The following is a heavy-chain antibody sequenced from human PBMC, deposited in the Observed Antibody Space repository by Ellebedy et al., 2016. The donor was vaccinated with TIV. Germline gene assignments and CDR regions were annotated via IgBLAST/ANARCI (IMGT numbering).Heavy chain of an antibody. V-gene: IGHV3-30*03. CDR1: GFTFSSYG. CDR3: VRLGDKKAWNGDY. J-gene: IGHJ4*02. CDR2: ISYDGSNK. Sequence: GESLKISCAASGFTFSSYGMHWVRQAPGKGLEWVAVISYDGSNKYYADSVKGQFTISRDNSKNTLYLQMNSLRAEDTAVYYCVRLGDKKAWNGDYWGQGTLVTVSS. D-gene: IGHD1-1*01.